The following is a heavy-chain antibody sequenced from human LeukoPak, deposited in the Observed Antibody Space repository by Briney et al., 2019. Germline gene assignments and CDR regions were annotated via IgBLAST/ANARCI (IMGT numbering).Heavy chain of an antibody. D-gene: IGHD3-3*01. V-gene: IGHV1-2*02. J-gene: IGHJ4*02. CDR1: GYTFTGYY. CDR3: ARDPYGYWSGWYDY. Sequence: ASVKVSCKASGYTFTGYYMHWVRQAPGQGLEWMGWINPKSGGRNYTRKFQGRVTMTRDTSINTVYMELSRLTSDDTAVYYCARDPYGYWSGWYDYWGQGTQVIVSS. CDR2: INPKSGGR.